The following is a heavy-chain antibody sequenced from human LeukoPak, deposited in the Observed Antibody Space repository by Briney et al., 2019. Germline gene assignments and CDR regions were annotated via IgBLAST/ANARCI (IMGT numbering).Heavy chain of an antibody. CDR2: ISSSSSYI. V-gene: IGHV3-21*01. CDR1: GFIFSSFT. D-gene: IGHD6-13*01. CDR3: ARGISYSNSCFDN. Sequence: GGSLRLSCAASGFIFSSFTMNWVRQAPGKGLEWVSPISSSSSYIYYADSMKGLFTISRDNAKNSLFLRVNSLRSEDTAVYYCARGISYSNSCFDNWGQGTLVTVSS. J-gene: IGHJ4*02.